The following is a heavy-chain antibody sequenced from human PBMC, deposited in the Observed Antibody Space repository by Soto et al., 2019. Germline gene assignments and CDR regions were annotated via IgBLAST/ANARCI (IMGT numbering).Heavy chain of an antibody. D-gene: IGHD4-17*01. V-gene: IGHV1-8*01. CDR3: ARGYSDYGDYSVDY. J-gene: IGHJ4*02. CDR2: MNPNSGNT. CDR1: GYTFTSYD. Sequence: QVQLVQSGAEVKKPGASVKVSCKASGYTFTSYDINWVRQATGQGLEWMGWMNPNSGNTGYAQKFQGRVTMTRNTSISTAYMERSSLRSEDTAVYYCARGYSDYGDYSVDYWGQGTLVTVSS.